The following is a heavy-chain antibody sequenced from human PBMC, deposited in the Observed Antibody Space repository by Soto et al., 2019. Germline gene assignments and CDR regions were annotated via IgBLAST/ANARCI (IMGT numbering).Heavy chain of an antibody. Sequence: EVQLLESGGGLVQPGGSLRLSCAASGFTFSSYGMTWVRQAPGKGLEWVSFSSATGAGTYYADSVKGRFTISRDNSKKTLYLKMTSLRADDTAVYYCAKDRRAGGNYGFYSDFWGQGALVIVSS. V-gene: IGHV3-23*01. CDR3: AKDRRAGGNYGFYSDF. D-gene: IGHD1-7*01. CDR2: SSATGAGT. CDR1: GFTFSSYG. J-gene: IGHJ4*02.